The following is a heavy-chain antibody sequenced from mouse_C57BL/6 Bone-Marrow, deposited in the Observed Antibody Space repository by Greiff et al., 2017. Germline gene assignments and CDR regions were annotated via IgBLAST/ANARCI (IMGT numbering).Heavy chain of an antibody. Sequence: EVQLQQSGPELVKPGASVKISCKASGYTFTDYYMNWVKQSHGKSLEWIGDINPNNGGTSYNQKFKGKATLTVDKSSSTAYMELRSLTSEDSAVYYCAREGSIYYDYGAWFAYWGQGTLVTVSA. CDR1: GYTFTDYY. V-gene: IGHV1-26*01. D-gene: IGHD2-4*01. CDR2: INPNNGGT. J-gene: IGHJ3*01. CDR3: AREGSIYYDYGAWFAY.